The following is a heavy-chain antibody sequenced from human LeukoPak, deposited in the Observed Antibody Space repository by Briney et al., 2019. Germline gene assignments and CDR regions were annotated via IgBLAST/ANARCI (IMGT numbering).Heavy chain of an antibody. CDR3: ARDWIVGATRWFDP. CDR2: IYSGGST. D-gene: IGHD1-26*01. CDR1: RFTVSSNY. J-gene: IGHJ5*02. Sequence: GGSLRLSCAASRFTVSSNYMSWVRQAPGKGLEWVSVIYSGGSTYYADSVKGRFTISRDNSKNTLYLQMNSLRVEDTAVYYCARDWIVGATRWFDPWGQGTLVTVSS. V-gene: IGHV3-66*02.